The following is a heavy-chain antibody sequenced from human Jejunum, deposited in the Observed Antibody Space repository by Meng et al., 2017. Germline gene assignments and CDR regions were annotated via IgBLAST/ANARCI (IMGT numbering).Heavy chain of an antibody. Sequence: QLQESGPGLVTPSVTLSLTCAVSGASISSSSWYWGWIRQPPGKGLEWIGSIYYSENTYYHPSLKSRVTISVDTSKNQFSLKLSSVTAADTAVYYCARGPWDSSGWPEYFQHWGQGTLVTVSS. CDR3: ARGPWDSSGWPEYFQH. CDR1: GASISSSSWY. V-gene: IGHV4-39*07. CDR2: IYYSENT. D-gene: IGHD6-19*01. J-gene: IGHJ1*01.